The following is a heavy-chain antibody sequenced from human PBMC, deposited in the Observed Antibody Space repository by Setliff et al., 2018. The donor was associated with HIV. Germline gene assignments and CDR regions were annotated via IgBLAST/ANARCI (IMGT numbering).Heavy chain of an antibody. D-gene: IGHD7-27*01. CDR2: AYTGGST. V-gene: IGHV4-61*02. CDR1: GGSITSGDYH. Sequence: SETLSLTCTVSGGSITSGDYHWTWIRQPAGKGLEWIGRAYTGGSTNYNPSLKSRVSMSVDTSKNQFYLHLSSVTAADTAVYYCARVSPLTHYYYMDMWGKGTTVTVSS. J-gene: IGHJ6*03. CDR3: ARVSPLTHYYYMDM.